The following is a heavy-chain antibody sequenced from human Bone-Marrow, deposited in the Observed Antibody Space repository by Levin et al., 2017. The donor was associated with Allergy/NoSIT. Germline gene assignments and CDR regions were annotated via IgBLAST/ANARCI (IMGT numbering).Heavy chain of an antibody. V-gene: IGHV3-7*01. CDR2: IQQDGSQK. D-gene: IGHD3-22*01. CDR1: GFMLSDYW. Sequence: GESLKISCAASGFMLSDYWMSWVRQAPGKGLEWVANIQQDGSQKKYVDSVKGRFTISRDNVKNSLYLQMNSLRAEDTAVYYCARNLNYYDGSGQYYYHYGMDVWGQGTTVTVSS. CDR3: ARNLNYYDGSGQYYYHYGMDV. J-gene: IGHJ6*02.